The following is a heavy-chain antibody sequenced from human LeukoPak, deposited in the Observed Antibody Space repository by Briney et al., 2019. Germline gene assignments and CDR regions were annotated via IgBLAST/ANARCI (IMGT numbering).Heavy chain of an antibody. CDR1: GFTFGDYA. V-gene: IGHV3-49*04. D-gene: IGHD3-10*01. CDR2: IRSKAYGGTT. J-gene: IGHJ4*02. Sequence: SGGSLRLSCTASGFTFGDYAMSWVRQAPGKGLEWVGFIRSKAYGGTTEDAASVKGRFTISRDDSKSIAYLQVNSLETEDTAVYYCTGSFGELSFFAHWGQGTLVTVSS. CDR3: TGSFGELSFFAH.